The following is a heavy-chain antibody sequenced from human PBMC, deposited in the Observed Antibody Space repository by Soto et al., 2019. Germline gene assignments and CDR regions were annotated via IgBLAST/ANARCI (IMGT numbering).Heavy chain of an antibody. D-gene: IGHD2-8*02. CDR2: IKQDGSEK. J-gene: IGHJ6*04. CDR3: ARGGCGSGGVCHPVDV. CDR1: GFTFNTYY. Sequence: EVQLVESGGGLVQPGGSLRLFCAASGFTFNTYYMSWVRQAPGKGLEWVANIKQDGSEKYYVDSVKGRFSISRDNAKNSLYLQMNTLSAEDTAVYYCARGGCGSGGVCHPVDVWGKGTTVTVSP. V-gene: IGHV3-7*01.